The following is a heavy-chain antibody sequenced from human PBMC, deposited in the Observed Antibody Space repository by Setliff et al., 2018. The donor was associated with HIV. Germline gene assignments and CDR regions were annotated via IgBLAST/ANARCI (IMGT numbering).Heavy chain of an antibody. Sequence: SETLSLTCTVSGGSISSGTYYWSWIRQPAGKGLEWIGHIYTDGSTNFNPSLRSRVTISVDTSKNQFSLKLSSVTAADTAVYYCARGSFIGDYYYMAVWGKGTTVTVSS. CDR2: IYTDGST. V-gene: IGHV4-61*09. J-gene: IGHJ6*03. CDR3: ARGSFIGDYYYMAV. D-gene: IGHD3-10*01. CDR1: GGSISSGTYY.